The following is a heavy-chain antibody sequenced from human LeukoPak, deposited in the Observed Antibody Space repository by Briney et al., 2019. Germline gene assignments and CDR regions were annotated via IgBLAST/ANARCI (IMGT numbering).Heavy chain of an antibody. CDR2: ISSSGTRNM. V-gene: IGHV3-48*02. CDR1: GFTFSSYA. J-gene: IGHJ4*02. D-gene: IGHD2-2*01. CDR3: ARGDGFHQFDY. Sequence: GGSLRLSCVVSGFTFSSYAMNWVRQAPGKGLEWVSFISSSGTRNMYYADSVKGRFTISRDNAQNSLYLHMSSLRDEDTAVYYCARGDGFHQFDYWGRGALVTVSS.